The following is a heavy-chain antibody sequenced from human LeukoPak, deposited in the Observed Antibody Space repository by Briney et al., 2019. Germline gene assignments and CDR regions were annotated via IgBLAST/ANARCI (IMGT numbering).Heavy chain of an antibody. CDR2: ISSSSSYV. J-gene: IGHJ4*02. CDR3: ARVDPSVPYFDY. CDR1: GFTFSSYS. Sequence: PGGSLRLSCAASGFTFSSYSMNWVRQAPGKGLEWVSSISSSSSYVYYADPVKGRFTTSRDNAKNSLYLQMNSLRAEDTAVYYCARVDPSVPYFDYWGQGTLVTVSS. V-gene: IGHV3-21*01. D-gene: IGHD1-1*01.